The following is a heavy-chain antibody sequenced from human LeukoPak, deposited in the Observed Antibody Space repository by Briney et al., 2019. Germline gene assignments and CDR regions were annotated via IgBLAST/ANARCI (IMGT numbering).Heavy chain of an antibody. CDR2: IKQDGSEK. Sequence: PGGSLRLSCAASGFTFSSYWMSWVRQAPGKGLEWVANIKQDGSEKYYVDSVKGRFTISRSNAKNSLYLQMNSLRAEDTAVYYCARDFGSYFLYYFDYWGQGTLVTVSS. D-gene: IGHD1-26*01. J-gene: IGHJ4*02. CDR3: ARDFGSYFLYYFDY. V-gene: IGHV3-7*01. CDR1: GFTFSSYW.